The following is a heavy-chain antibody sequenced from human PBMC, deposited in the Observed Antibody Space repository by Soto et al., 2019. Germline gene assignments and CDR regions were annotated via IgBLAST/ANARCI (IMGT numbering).Heavy chain of an antibody. CDR3: ARVMLVAAAGNELFDY. CDR1: GYTFTSYD. V-gene: IGHV1-8*01. Sequence: ASVKVSCKASGYTFTSYDINCVRPATGQGLEWMGWMNPNSGNTGYAQKFQGRVTMTRNTSISTAYMELSSLRSEDTAMYYCARVMLVAAAGNELFDYWGQGTLVTVSS. D-gene: IGHD6-13*01. J-gene: IGHJ4*02. CDR2: MNPNSGNT.